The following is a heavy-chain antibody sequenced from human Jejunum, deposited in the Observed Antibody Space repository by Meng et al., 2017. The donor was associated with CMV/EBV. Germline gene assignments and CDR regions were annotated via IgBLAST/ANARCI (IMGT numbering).Heavy chain of an antibody. V-gene: IGHV4-39*01. CDR1: GSITRNDNF. Sequence: GSITRNDNFWGWVRQSPGKGLEWIGTISSSGRAYYNPSLQSRVTISTDTSRNQFSLNLNSVTAADTAMYYCARCPTGVLGASRDYWGQGTLVTVSS. J-gene: IGHJ4*02. CDR2: ISSSGRA. CDR3: ARCPTGVLGASRDY. D-gene: IGHD1-26*01.